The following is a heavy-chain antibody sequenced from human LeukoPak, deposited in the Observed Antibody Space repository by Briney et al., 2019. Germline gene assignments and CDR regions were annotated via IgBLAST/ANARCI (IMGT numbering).Heavy chain of an antibody. CDR3: ARDLRRGNTYLWYYFDS. CDR1: GFILSRYW. V-gene: IGHV3-7*01. Sequence: GGSLRLSCAASGFILSRYWMSWVRQAPGKGLEWVANVNQDGSEKYYVDSVKGRFTISRDNAKNSLYLQMNSLRAEDTAVYYRARDLRRGNTYLWYYFDSWGQGTLVTVSS. J-gene: IGHJ4*02. D-gene: IGHD3-10*01. CDR2: VNQDGSEK.